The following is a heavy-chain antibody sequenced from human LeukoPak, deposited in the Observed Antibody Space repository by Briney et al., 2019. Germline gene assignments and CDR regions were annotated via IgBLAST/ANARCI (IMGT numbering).Heavy chain of an antibody. D-gene: IGHD6-13*01. J-gene: IGHJ6*03. CDR3: ARLAQQLAGYDYYYYMDV. Sequence: PGGSLRLSCAASGFTFSSYIMNWVRQAPGKGLEWVSSISSSGSYIYYADSMKGRFTISRDNAKNSLFLQMNSLRAEDTAVYYCARLAQQLAGYDYYYYMDVWGKGTTVTVSS. CDR2: ISSSGSYI. CDR1: GFTFSSYI. V-gene: IGHV3-21*01.